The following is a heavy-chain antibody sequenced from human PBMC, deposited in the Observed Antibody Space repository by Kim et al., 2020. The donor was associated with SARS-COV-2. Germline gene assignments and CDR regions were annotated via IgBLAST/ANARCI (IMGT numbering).Heavy chain of an antibody. CDR2: IYPGDSDT. J-gene: IGHJ5*02. V-gene: IGHV5-51*01. CDR1: GYSFTSYW. D-gene: IGHD3-16*02. Sequence: GESLKISCKGSGYSFTSYWIGWVRQMPGKGLEWMGIIYPGDSDTRYSPSFQGQVTISADKSISTAYLQWSSLKASDTAMYYCARLTRFSLRLGELSFNLFDPWGQGTLVTVSS. CDR3: ARLTRFSLRLGELSFNLFDP.